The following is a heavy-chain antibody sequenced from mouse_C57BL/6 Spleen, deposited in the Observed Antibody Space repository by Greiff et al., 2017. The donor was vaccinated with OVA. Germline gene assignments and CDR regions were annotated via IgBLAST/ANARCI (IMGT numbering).Heavy chain of an antibody. CDR1: GYTFTDYE. CDR3: TRRNDGY. V-gene: IGHV1-15*01. D-gene: IGHD2-3*01. J-gene: IGHJ2*01. CDR2: IDPETGGT. Sequence: VQLQESGAELVRPGASVTLSCKASGYTFTDYEMHWVKQTPVHGLEWIGAIDPETGGTAYNQKFKGKAILTADKSSSTAYMELRSLTSEDSAVYYCTRRNDGYWGQGTTLTVSS.